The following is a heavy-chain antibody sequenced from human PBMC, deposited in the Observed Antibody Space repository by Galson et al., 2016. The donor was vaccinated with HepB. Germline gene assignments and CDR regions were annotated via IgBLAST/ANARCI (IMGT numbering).Heavy chain of an antibody. J-gene: IGHJ4*02. CDR1: GFTFSNYG. CDR3: ARRRGSGSHDY. Sequence: SLRLSCAASGFTFSNYGMHWIHQAPGKGLEWVAVMSHDGSHIFYVDSVKGRFSISRDNSKNTLYLQMNSLRAEDTAVYYCARRRGSGSHDYWGQGTLVTVSS. CDR2: MSHDGSHI. V-gene: IGHV3-30*03. D-gene: IGHD3-10*01.